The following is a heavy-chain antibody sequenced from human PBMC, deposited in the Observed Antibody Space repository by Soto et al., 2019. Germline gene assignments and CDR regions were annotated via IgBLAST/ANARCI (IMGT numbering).Heavy chain of an antibody. V-gene: IGHV1-69*01. CDR2: IITLVGTS. D-gene: IGHD2-21*02. J-gene: IGHJ4*02. Sequence: VQLMQSGAEVKKPGSSVKVSCKASGGTFSSHSINWVRQAPGQGLEWMGGIITLVGTSNYAQNFQGRVTISADQYTSTAYLELNRLTSDDTAVYYCAREVGYGDFSAALLDWGQGTLVTVSS. CDR1: GGTFSSHS. CDR3: AREVGYGDFSAALLD.